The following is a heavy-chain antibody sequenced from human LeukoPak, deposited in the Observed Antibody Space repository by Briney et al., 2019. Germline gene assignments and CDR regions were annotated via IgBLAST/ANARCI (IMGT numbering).Heavy chain of an antibody. Sequence: ASVKVSCKASGYTFTIYYMHWVRQAPGQGLEWMGIINPSGGSTSYAQKFQVRVTMTRDMSTSTVYMELSSLRSEDTAVYYCARGVYYYDSSGYLDYWGQGTLVTVSS. J-gene: IGHJ4*02. CDR1: GYTFTIYY. CDR3: ARGVYYYDSSGYLDY. CDR2: INPSGGST. V-gene: IGHV1-46*01. D-gene: IGHD3-22*01.